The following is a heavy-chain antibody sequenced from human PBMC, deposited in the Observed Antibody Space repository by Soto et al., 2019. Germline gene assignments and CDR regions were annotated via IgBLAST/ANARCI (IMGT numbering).Heavy chain of an antibody. V-gene: IGHV1-69*13. CDR2: IIPIFGTA. J-gene: IGHJ5*02. CDR3: ARGGIVVVPAASSNWFDP. CDR1: GGTFSSYA. D-gene: IGHD2-2*01. Sequence: GASVKVSCKASGGTFSSYAISWVRQAPGQGLEWMGGIIPIFGTANYAQKFQGRVTITADESTSTAYVELSSLRSEDTAVYYCARGGIVVVPAASSNWFDPWGQGTLVTVSS.